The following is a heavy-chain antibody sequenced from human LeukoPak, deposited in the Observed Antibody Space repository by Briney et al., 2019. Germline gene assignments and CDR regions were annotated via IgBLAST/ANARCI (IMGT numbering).Heavy chain of an antibody. CDR1: GFTFNDYS. Sequence: GGSLRLSCEVSGFTFNDYSMHWVRQAPGKGLEWVSSITSTSRTIFYADSVQGRFTTSRDNAKNTVSLEMNSLRSEDAAIYYCARGGAYDSHGVLDYWGQGALVTVSS. J-gene: IGHJ4*02. CDR3: ARGGAYDSHGVLDY. V-gene: IGHV3-69-1*02. D-gene: IGHD5-12*01. CDR2: ITSTSRTI.